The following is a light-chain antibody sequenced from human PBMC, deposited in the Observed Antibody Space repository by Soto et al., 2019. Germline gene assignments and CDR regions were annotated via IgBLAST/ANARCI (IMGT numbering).Light chain of an antibody. CDR2: EVS. CDR1: SSDVGGYAY. J-gene: IGLJ1*01. CDR3: SSYTTSNTYV. Sequence: QSALTQPASVSGSPGQSITISCTGTSSDVGGYAYVSWYQQYPGKAPKLVISEVSNRPSGVSHRFSGSRSGNTASLTISGLQAEDEADYYCSSYTTSNTYVFGTGTKVTV. V-gene: IGLV2-14*01.